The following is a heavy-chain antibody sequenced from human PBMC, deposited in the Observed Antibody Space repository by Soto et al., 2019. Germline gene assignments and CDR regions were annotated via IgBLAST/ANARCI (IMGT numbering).Heavy chain of an antibody. CDR2: IYYTGST. CDR1: GGSVSSESHY. Sequence: PSETLSLTCTVSGGSVSSESHYWSWIRQPPGKGLEWIGYIYYTGSTNYNPSLKGRVTMSVDTSRDQVSLRLRSVTRADTAVYYCAXDQYDFRSGSYYYAMEVWGQGTKVTVSS. CDR3: AXDQYDFRSGSYYYAMEV. J-gene: IGHJ6*02. V-gene: IGHV4-61*01. D-gene: IGHD3-3*01.